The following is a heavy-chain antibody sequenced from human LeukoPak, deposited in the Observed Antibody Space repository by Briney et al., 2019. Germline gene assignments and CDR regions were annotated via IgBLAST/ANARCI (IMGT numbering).Heavy chain of an antibody. J-gene: IGHJ4*02. CDR3: ARAPYYDFWSGYRSGFDY. CDR2: IIPIFGTA. D-gene: IGHD3-3*01. Sequence: ASVKVSCKASGGTFSSYAISWVRQAPGQGLEWMGGIIPIFGTANYAQKFQGRVTITTDESTSTAYMELSSLRSEDTAVYYCARAPYYDFWSGYRSGFDYWGQGTLVTVSS. V-gene: IGHV1-69*05. CDR1: GGTFSSYA.